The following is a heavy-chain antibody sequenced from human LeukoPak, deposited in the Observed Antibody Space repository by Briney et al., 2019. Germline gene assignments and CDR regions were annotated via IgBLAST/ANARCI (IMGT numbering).Heavy chain of an antibody. CDR2: MYGSGST. V-gene: IGHV4-4*07. Sequence: SGTLSLTCTVSGGSISNSYWTWIRQPAGKGLEWIGRMYGSGSTSYNPSLKSRVTMSADTSKNQLSLKLTSVTAADTAVYYCTREPTPWGQGTLVTVSS. CDR1: GGSISNSY. CDR3: TREPTP. J-gene: IGHJ5*02.